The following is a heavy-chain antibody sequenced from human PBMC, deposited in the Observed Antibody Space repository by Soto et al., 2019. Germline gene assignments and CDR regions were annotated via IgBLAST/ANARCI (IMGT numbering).Heavy chain of an antibody. CDR2: IYWDDDK. CDR1: GFSLTTSGVG. V-gene: IGHV2-5*02. D-gene: IGHD3-3*01. CDR3: AHRVLRTVFGLVTTTAIYFDF. J-gene: IGHJ4*02. Sequence: QITLNESGPTQVKPRQTLTLTCTFSGFSLTTSGVGVGWIRQSPGKAPEWLALIYWDDDKRYSRSLKSRLTITTDTSKNQVVLTMADLDPADTATYYCAHRVLRTVFGLVTTTAIYFDFWGQGTPVAVSS.